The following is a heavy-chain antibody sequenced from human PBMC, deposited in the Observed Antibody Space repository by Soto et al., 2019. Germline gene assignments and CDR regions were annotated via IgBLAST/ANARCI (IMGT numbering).Heavy chain of an antibody. Sequence: VASVKVSCKASGYTFTNNDINWVLQAPGQGLEWIGWMNTNTNTTDSAEVFEGRVSLTWDNSRNTLYLQMNSLRAEDTAVYYCAKDGVAHIPLYTSGSSYDHWGQGTLVTVSS. D-gene: IGHD3-22*01. J-gene: IGHJ4*02. CDR2: MNTNTNTT. V-gene: IGHV1-8*01. CDR1: GYTFTNND. CDR3: AKDGVAHIPLYTSGSSYDH.